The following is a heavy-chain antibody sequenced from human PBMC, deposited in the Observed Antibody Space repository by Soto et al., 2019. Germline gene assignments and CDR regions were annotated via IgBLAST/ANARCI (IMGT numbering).Heavy chain of an antibody. V-gene: IGHV1-18*01. Sequence: QVQLVQSGAEVKKPGASVKVSCKASGYTFTSYGISWVRQAPGQGLEWMGWISAYNGNTNYAQKLQGRVTMTTDTSASTAYMEMRRLRSDETDVYYCARYDFGSGYLDYYYGMDVWGQGTTDTVSS. CDR3: ARYDFGSGYLDYYYGMDV. CDR1: GYTFTSYG. J-gene: IGHJ6*02. CDR2: ISAYNGNT. D-gene: IGHD3-3*01.